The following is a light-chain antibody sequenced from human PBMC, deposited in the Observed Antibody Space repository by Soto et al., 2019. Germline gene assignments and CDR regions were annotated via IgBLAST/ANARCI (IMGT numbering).Light chain of an antibody. CDR2: GTS. Sequence: EIVLTQSPVTLSLSPGERATLSCRASQSVSSSNLAWYQQKTGQAPRLLIYGTSSRATGIPDRFSGSGSGTDFTLTISRLEPEDFAVYYCQQYGSSPWTFGQGTKVEIK. CDR1: QSVSSSN. V-gene: IGKV3-20*01. CDR3: QQYGSSPWT. J-gene: IGKJ1*01.